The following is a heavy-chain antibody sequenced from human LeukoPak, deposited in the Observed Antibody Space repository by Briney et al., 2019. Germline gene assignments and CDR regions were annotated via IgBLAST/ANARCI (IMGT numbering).Heavy chain of an antibody. Sequence: SGTLSLTCTVSGGSISSYSWSWIRQPPGKGLEWVGDIYYSGSTNYNPSLKSRVTISVDTSKNQFSLKLTSVTAADTAVYYCARLPPCSGGSCNWFDPWGQGTLVTVSS. J-gene: IGHJ5*02. V-gene: IGHV4-59*01. CDR2: IYYSGST. CDR3: ARLPPCSGGSCNWFDP. D-gene: IGHD2-15*01. CDR1: GGSISSYS.